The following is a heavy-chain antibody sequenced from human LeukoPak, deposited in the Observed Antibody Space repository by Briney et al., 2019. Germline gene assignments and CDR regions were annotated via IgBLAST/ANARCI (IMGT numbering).Heavy chain of an antibody. CDR3: ARDFHPDGYMVTSYYFDY. D-gene: IGHD5-24*01. CDR2: ISSSGSNT. Sequence: GGSLRLSCAASEFTYGMNWVRQAPGKGLECVSAISSSGSNTYYADSVKGRFTISRDNSKNTLYLQMNSLRAEDTAVYYCARDFHPDGYMVTSYYFDYWGQGTLVTVSS. J-gene: IGHJ4*02. V-gene: IGHV3-23*01. CDR1: EFTYG.